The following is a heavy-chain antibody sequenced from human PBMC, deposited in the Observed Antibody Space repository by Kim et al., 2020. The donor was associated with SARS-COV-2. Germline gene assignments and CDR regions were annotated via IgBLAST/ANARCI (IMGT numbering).Heavy chain of an antibody. J-gene: IGHJ4*02. V-gene: IGHV1-2*02. CDR3: ARDRVRGQQSLNDY. Sequence: AQKFQGRVTMTRDTSISTAYMELSRLRSDDTAVYYCARDRVRGQQSLNDYWGQGTLVTVSS.